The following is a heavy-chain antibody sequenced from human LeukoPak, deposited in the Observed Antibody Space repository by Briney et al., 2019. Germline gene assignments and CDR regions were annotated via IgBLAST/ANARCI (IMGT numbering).Heavy chain of an antibody. V-gene: IGHV3-23*01. D-gene: IGHD3-9*01. J-gene: IGHJ4*02. CDR1: GFTFSNYA. CDR2: ITGSGGTK. CDR3: AKWGVYDGLTGYYDSDC. Sequence: GASLRLSCAASGFTFSNYAMYWVRQAPGKGLEWVSAITGSGGTKWYADSVKGHFTISRDNSKNTLYLQTNSLVADDKAADYCAKWGVYDGLTGYYDSDCWGQGTLLTVSS.